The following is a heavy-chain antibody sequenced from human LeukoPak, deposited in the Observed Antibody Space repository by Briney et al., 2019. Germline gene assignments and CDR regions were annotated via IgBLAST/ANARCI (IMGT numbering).Heavy chain of an antibody. CDR1: GFTFSSYS. V-gene: IGHV3-21*01. D-gene: IGHD3-10*01. Sequence: GGSLRLSCAASGFTFSSYSMNWVRQGPGKGLEWVSSISSSSSYIYYADSVKGRFTISRDNAKNSLYLQMNSLRADDTAVYYCARIWLGEFDYWGQGTLVTVSS. CDR2: ISSSSSYI. CDR3: ARIWLGEFDY. J-gene: IGHJ4*02.